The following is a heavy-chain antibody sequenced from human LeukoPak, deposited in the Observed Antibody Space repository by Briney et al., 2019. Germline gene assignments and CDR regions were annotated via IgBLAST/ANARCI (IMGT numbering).Heavy chain of an antibody. V-gene: IGHV4-61*01. D-gene: IGHD2-15*01. CDR2: IYYSGST. J-gene: IGHJ5*02. Sequence: SETLSLTCTVSGGSISSSSYYWSWVRQPPGKGLEWIGYIYYSGSTNYNPSLKSRVTISVDTSKNQFSLKLSSVTAADTAVYYCASSEQPPWWGNDWFDPWGQGTLVTVSS. CDR3: ASSEQPPWWGNDWFDP. CDR1: GGSISSSSYY.